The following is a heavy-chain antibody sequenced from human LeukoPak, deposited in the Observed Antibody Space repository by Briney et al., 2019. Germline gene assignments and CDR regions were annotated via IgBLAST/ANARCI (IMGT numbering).Heavy chain of an antibody. CDR3: ARTYGSSGLGYFDL. V-gene: IGHV4-59*01. Sequence: SETLSLTCTVSGGSISSYYWSWILQPPGKGLEWIGYIYYSGSTNYSPSLKSRLTISVDTSKNQFSLKLSSVTAADTAVYYCARTYGSSGLGYFDLWGRGTLVTVSS. J-gene: IGHJ2*01. CDR2: IYYSGST. D-gene: IGHD6-13*01. CDR1: GGSISSYY.